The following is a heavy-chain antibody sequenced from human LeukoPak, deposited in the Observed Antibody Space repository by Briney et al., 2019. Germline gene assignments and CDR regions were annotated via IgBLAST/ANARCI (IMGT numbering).Heavy chain of an antibody. CDR3: ARVLDTPGMSY. D-gene: IGHD5-18*01. V-gene: IGHV3-33*08. CDR1: GFTFSSYA. Sequence: PGGSLRLSCAASGFTFSSYAMHWVRQAPGKGLEWVSIIWHDGSRTYYADSVKGRFTISRDNSKNTLYLQMNSLRAEDTAVYYCARVLDTPGMSYWGQGTLVTVSS. CDR2: IWHDGSRT. J-gene: IGHJ4*02.